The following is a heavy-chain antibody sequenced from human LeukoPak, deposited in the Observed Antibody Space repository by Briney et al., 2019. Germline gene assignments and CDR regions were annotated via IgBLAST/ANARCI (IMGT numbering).Heavy chain of an antibody. CDR2: INPKSGDT. Sequence: ASVKVSCKASGYTITGYYMHWVRQAPGQGLEWMGRINPKSGDTNSAQKFQGRITMTRDTSISTAYMELSRLRSDDTAVYFCGRDWDWHVQFWGQGTLITVSS. CDR1: GYTITGYY. CDR3: GRDWDWHVQF. J-gene: IGHJ4*02. D-gene: IGHD1-26*01. V-gene: IGHV1-2*06.